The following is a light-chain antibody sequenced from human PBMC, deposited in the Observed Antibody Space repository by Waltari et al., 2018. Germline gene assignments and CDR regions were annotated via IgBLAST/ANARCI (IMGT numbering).Light chain of an antibody. Sequence: EIVLTQSPGTLSLSPGERATLSCRASQSVSSNYLAWYLREPGQAPRLLISGASSRAPGIPDRFSGSGSGTDFTLTISRLEPEDFAVYYCQQYGGSPGFTFGPGTKVDIK. V-gene: IGKV3-20*01. CDR3: QQYGGSPGFT. J-gene: IGKJ3*01. CDR1: QSVSSNY. CDR2: GAS.